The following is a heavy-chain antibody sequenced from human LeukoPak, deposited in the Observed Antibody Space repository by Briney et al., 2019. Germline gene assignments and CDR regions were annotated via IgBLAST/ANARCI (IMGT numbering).Heavy chain of an antibody. D-gene: IGHD5-24*01. Sequence: SETLSLTCTVSGGSISSYYWSWIRQPPGKGLEWIGYTYYSGSTNYNPSLQSRVTISVDTSKTQLSLKMTSMTAADTAVYHCARSNARDGYNFGYWGQGILVTVSS. CDR2: TYYSGST. V-gene: IGHV4-59*08. CDR3: ARSNARDGYNFGY. J-gene: IGHJ4*02. CDR1: GGSISSYY.